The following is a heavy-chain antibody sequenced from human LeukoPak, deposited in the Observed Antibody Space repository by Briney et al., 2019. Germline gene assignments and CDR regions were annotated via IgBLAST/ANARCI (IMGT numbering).Heavy chain of an antibody. V-gene: IGHV4-39*07. J-gene: IGHJ6*02. Sequence: SETLSLTCTVSGGSISSSSYYWGWIRQPPGKGLEWIGSIYYSGSTYYNPSLKSRVTISVDTSKNQFSLKLSSVTAADTAVYYCARDPGYSSGWYQGYYYGMDVWGQGTTVTVSS. D-gene: IGHD6-19*01. CDR2: IYYSGST. CDR3: ARDPGYSSGWYQGYYYGMDV. CDR1: GGSISSSSYY.